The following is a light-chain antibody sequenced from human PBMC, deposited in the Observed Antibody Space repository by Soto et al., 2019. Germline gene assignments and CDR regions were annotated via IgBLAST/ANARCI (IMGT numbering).Light chain of an antibody. V-gene: IGKV4-1*01. CDR3: QQYHSNPIT. Sequence: DIVMTQSPDSLAVSLGERATINCKSSQSVLFSPNNKNCLAWYQQKPGQPPKLLIYLASTRESGVPDRFSGSGSGTDFTLTISSPQAEDVAVYYCQQYHSNPITFGQGTRLEIK. CDR2: LAS. J-gene: IGKJ5*01. CDR1: QSVLFSPNNKNC.